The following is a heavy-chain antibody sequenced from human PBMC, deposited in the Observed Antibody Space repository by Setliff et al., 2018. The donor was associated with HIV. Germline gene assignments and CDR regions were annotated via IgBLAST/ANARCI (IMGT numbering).Heavy chain of an antibody. CDR3: ARARDGFNFGLKY. J-gene: IGHJ4*02. CDR2: INPKSGDT. Sequence: ASVKVSCKTSGYTFTDHNIHWVRQAPGQGLEWMDWINPKSGDTTYAQRLQGRVTMTRDTSINTAYMELNRLLYDDTAVYFCARARDGFNFGLKYWGEGTLVTVSS. V-gene: IGHV1-2*02. D-gene: IGHD3-10*01. CDR1: GYTFTDHN.